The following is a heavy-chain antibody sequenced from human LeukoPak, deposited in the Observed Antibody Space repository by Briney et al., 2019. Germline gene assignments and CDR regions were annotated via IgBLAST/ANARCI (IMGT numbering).Heavy chain of an antibody. Sequence: GASVKVSCKVSGYTLTEFSMHSVRQTPGGGLGWRGGFDPEDGETIYAQKFQGRVTMTEDTSTDTAYMELSSLRSEDTAVYYCAISGSLANYYYYGMDVWGQGTTVTVSS. CDR3: AISGSLANYYYYGMDV. CDR1: GYTLTEFS. J-gene: IGHJ6*02. D-gene: IGHD3-10*01. CDR2: FDPEDGET. V-gene: IGHV1-24*01.